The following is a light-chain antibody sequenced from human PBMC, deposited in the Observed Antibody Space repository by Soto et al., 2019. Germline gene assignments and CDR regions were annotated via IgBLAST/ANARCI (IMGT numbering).Light chain of an antibody. Sequence: DIVMTQSPDSLAVSLGERATINCKSSQSVLYSSNNKNYLAWYQQKPGQPPKLLIYWASTRESGVPDRFSGSGSETDFTLSITNLQAEDVAVYYCKQYYSTLHSFGQGTKLEMK. J-gene: IGKJ2*03. CDR1: QSVLYSSNNKNY. CDR3: KQYYSTLHS. V-gene: IGKV4-1*01. CDR2: WAS.